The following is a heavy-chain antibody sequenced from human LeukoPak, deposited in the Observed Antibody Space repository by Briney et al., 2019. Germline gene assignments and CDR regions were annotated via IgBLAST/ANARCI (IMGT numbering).Heavy chain of an antibody. D-gene: IGHD6-13*01. CDR3: AGHIISSSWYFDL. CDR2: IYYSGST. CDR1: GGSISSYY. Sequence: PSETLSLTCTVSGGSISSYYWSWIRQPPGEGLEWIGYIYYSGSTNYNPSLKSRVTISVDTSKNQFSLKLSSVTAADTAVYYCAGHIISSSWYFDLWGRGTLVTVSS. V-gene: IGHV4-59*08. J-gene: IGHJ2*01.